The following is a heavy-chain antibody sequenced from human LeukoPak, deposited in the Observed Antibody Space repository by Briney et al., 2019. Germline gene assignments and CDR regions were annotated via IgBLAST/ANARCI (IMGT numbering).Heavy chain of an antibody. CDR3: ARSSGYASDY. Sequence: GASVKVSCKASGYTFTSYDINWVRQATGQGLEWMGLMNPNSGTTGYAQKFQGRVTITRNTSKSTAYMELSSLRSEDTAVYYCARSSGYASDYWGQGTLVTVSS. V-gene: IGHV1-8*03. J-gene: IGHJ4*02. CDR1: GYTFTSYD. D-gene: IGHD5-12*01. CDR2: MNPNSGTT.